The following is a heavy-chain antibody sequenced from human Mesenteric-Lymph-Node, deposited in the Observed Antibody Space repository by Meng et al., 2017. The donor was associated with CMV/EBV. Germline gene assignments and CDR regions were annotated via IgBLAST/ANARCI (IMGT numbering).Heavy chain of an antibody. CDR2: INHSGST. CDR1: GGSFSGYY. D-gene: IGHD4-23*01. Sequence: QVHLQQWGAGLLKPSETLSLTCAVYGGSFSGYYWSWIRQPPGKGLEWIGEINHSGSTNYNPSLKSRVTISVDTSKNQFSLKLSSVTAADTAVYYCARHQRWLKSEGGINYWGQGTLVTVSS. CDR3: ARHQRWLKSEGGINY. J-gene: IGHJ4*02. V-gene: IGHV4-34*01.